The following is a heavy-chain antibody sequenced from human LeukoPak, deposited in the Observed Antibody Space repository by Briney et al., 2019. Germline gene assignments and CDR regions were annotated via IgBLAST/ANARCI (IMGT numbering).Heavy chain of an antibody. CDR1: DGSFSGYY. J-gene: IGHJ4*02. CDR3: ASRQR. V-gene: IGHV4-34*01. CDR2: INHSGST. D-gene: IGHD6-6*01. Sequence: PSETLSLTCAVHDGSFSGYYWSWVRQPPGKGLEWIGEINHSGSTNYNPSLKSRVTISVDTSKNQFSLNLSSVTAADTAVYYCASRQRWGQGTLVTVSS.